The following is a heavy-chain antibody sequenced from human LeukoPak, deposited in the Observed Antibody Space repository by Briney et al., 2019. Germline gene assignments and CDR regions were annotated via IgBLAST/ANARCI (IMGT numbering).Heavy chain of an antibody. CDR3: ARAGYSYGLREYYFDY. CDR2: IKQDGSEK. V-gene: IGHV3-7*01. Sequence: GGSLRLSCAASGFTFSDYYMSWVRQAPGKGLEWVANIKQDGSEKYYVDSVKGRFTISRDNAKNSLYLQMNSLRAEDTAVYYCARAGYSYGLREYYFDYWGQGTLVTVSS. J-gene: IGHJ4*02. CDR1: GFTFSDYY. D-gene: IGHD5-18*01.